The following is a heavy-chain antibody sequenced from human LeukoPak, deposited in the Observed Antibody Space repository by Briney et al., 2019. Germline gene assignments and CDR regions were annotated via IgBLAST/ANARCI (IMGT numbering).Heavy chain of an antibody. J-gene: IGHJ4*02. CDR1: GFAFGDFW. D-gene: IGHD2-8*02. Sequence: PGGSLRLSCAASGFAFGDFWMSWVRQTPGKGLETVATIKQDGSAKEYVDSVKGRFTISRDNAKESLYLQMNNLRADDTGVYYCARDRRYFDTGGLGGPDCWGQGTLVTVSS. V-gene: IGHV3-7*01. CDR3: ARDRRYFDTGGLGGPDC. CDR2: IKQDGSAK.